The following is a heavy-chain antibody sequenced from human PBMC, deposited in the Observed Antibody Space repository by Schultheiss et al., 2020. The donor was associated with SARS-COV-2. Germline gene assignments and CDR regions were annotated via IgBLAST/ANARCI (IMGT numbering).Heavy chain of an antibody. J-gene: IGHJ4*02. V-gene: IGHV4-34*01. Sequence: SETLSLTCAVYGGSFSGYYWSWIRQPPGKGLEWIGEIEWIGEVNHSGSTNYNPSLKSRVTISVDTSKNQFSLKLSSVTAADTAVYYCARSRRGWYAFDYWGQGTLVTVSS. D-gene: IGHD6-19*01. CDR1: GGSFSGYY. CDR3: ARSRRGWYAFDY. CDR2: VNHSGST.